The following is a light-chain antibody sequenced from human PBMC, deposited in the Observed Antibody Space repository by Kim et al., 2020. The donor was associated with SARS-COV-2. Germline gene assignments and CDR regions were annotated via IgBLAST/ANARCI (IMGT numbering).Light chain of an antibody. CDR1: ENLYIN. CDR3: QQYQKWPLT. CDR2: AAS. J-gene: IGKJ4*01. V-gene: IGKV3-15*01. Sequence: SVSPGDSATLSCRASENLYINLAWYQQRPGQAPRLLIYAASTGATDSPARFSGSGSGTEFTLTISSLQSEDFALYYCQQYQKWPLTFGGGTKLEIK.